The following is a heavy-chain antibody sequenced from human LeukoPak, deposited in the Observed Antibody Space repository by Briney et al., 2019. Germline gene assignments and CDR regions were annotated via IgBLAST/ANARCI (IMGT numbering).Heavy chain of an antibody. J-gene: IGHJ4*02. CDR3: ANLNAPYWGNFDY. Sequence: GGSLRLSCAASGFTFSSYAMSWVRQAPGQGLDWVSATSDSGVTAYYADSVKGRFTISRDNSKSTLYLQMNSLRAEDTAVYYCANLNAPYWGNFDYWGQGTLVTVSS. CDR2: TSDSGVTA. CDR1: GFTFSSYA. V-gene: IGHV3-23*01. D-gene: IGHD7-27*01.